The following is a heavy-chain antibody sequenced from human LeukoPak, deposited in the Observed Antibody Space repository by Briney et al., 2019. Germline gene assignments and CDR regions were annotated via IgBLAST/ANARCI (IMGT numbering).Heavy chain of an antibody. J-gene: IGHJ4*02. CDR2: ISAYNGNT. CDR1: GYTFTSYG. CDR3: ARRSGYYDSSGYYYTLDY. V-gene: IGHV1-18*01. Sequence: ASVKVSCKASGYTFTSYGISWVRQAPGQGLEWMGWISAYNGNTNYAQKLQGRVTMTTDTSTSTAYMELRSLRSVDTAVYYCARRSGYYDSSGYYYTLDYWGQGTLVTVPS. D-gene: IGHD3-22*01.